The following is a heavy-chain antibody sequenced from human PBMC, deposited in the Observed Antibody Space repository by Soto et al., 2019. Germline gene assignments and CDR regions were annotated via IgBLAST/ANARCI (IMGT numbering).Heavy chain of an antibody. CDR1: GGSISSGGYY. CDR2: IYYSGST. CDR3: ASGSCGDDCYAFDI. D-gene: IGHD2-21*02. J-gene: IGHJ3*02. V-gene: IGHV4-31*03. Sequence: QVQLQESGPGLVKPSQILSLTCTVSGGSISSGGYYWSWIRQHPGKGLEWIGYIYYSGSTYYNPSLKSRVTISVDTSKNQFSLKLSSVTAADTAVYYCASGSCGDDCYAFDIWGQGTMVTVSS.